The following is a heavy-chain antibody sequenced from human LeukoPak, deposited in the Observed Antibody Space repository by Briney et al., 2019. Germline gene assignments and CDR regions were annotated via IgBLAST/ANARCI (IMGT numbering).Heavy chain of an antibody. CDR2: IYYSGST. D-gene: IGHD3-22*01. CDR3: ARHARGTYYYDSSGYYRKTWFDY. J-gene: IGHJ4*02. Sequence: PSETLSLTCTVSGGSISSSSYYWGWIRQPPGKGLEWIGSIYYSGSTYYNPSLKSRVTISVDTSKNQFSLKLSSVTAADTAVYYCARHARGTYYYDSSGYYRKTWFDYWGQGTLVTVSS. V-gene: IGHV4-39*01. CDR1: GGSISSSSYY.